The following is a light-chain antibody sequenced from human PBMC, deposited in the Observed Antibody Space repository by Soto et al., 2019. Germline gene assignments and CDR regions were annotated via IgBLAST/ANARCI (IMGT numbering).Light chain of an antibody. CDR3: QQYGSSPWT. CDR2: GAS. Sequence: EIVMTQSPATLSVSPGERATLSCRASQSVSSSYLTWYQHKPGQAPRLLIYGASSRATGIPDRFSGSGSGTDFTLTISRLEPADFAVYYCQQYGSSPWTFGQGTKVDI. J-gene: IGKJ1*01. V-gene: IGKV3-20*01. CDR1: QSVSSSY.